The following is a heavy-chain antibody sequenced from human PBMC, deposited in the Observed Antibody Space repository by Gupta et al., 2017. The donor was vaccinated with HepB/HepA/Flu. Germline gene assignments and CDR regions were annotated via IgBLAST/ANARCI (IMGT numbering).Heavy chain of an antibody. D-gene: IGHD1-26*01. CDR2: ISSSGSTI. Sequence: EVQLVESGGGLVQPGGSLRLSCAASGFTFSSYEMNWVRQAPGKGLEWVSYISSSGSTIYYADSVKDRFTISRDNAKNSRYLKMNSMRAEETAVYYCARVGSGSYYYYYGMDVWGQGTTVTVSS. V-gene: IGHV3-48*03. J-gene: IGHJ6*02. CDR1: GFTFSSYE. CDR3: ARVGSGSYYYYYGMDV.